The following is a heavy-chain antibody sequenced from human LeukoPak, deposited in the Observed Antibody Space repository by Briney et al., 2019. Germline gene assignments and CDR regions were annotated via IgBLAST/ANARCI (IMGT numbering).Heavy chain of an antibody. CDR1: GFTFSDYY. Sequence: GGSLRLSCAASGFTFSDYYMSWIRQAPGKGLEWVSYISSSGSTIYCADSVKGRFTISRDNAKNSLYLQMNSLRADDTAVYYCTRERQEMAADCFDYWGQGTLVTVSS. D-gene: IGHD5-24*01. V-gene: IGHV3-11*01. J-gene: IGHJ4*02. CDR2: ISSSGSTI. CDR3: TRERQEMAADCFDY.